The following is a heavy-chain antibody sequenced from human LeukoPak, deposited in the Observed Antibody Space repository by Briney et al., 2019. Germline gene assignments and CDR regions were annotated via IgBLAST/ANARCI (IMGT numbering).Heavy chain of an antibody. CDR2: IYYSGST. Sequence: SETLSLTCTVSGGSISSYYWSWIRQPPGKGLEWIGYIYYSGSTNYNPSLKSRVTISVDTSKNQFSLKLSSVTAADTAVYYCARLSHYYDSSGYQGAFDIWGQGTMVTVSS. V-gene: IGHV4-59*08. D-gene: IGHD3-22*01. CDR1: GGSISSYY. CDR3: ARLSHYYDSSGYQGAFDI. J-gene: IGHJ3*02.